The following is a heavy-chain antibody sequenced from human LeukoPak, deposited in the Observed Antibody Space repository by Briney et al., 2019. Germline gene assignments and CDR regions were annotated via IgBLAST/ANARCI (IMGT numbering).Heavy chain of an antibody. V-gene: IGHV3-13*01. CDR1: GFTFSSYD. Sequence: AGGSLRLSCAASGFTFSSYDMHWVRQVIGKGLEWVSGIGTAGDTYYGGSVKGRFTSSRENAKNFLYLQMNSLRAGDTAVYYCARADLRGYSLHYWGQGTLVTVSS. CDR3: ARADLRGYSLHY. J-gene: IGHJ4*02. D-gene: IGHD5-18*01. CDR2: IGTAGDT.